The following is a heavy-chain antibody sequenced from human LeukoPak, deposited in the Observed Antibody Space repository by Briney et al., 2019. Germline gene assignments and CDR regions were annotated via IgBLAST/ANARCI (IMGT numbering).Heavy chain of an antibody. CDR1: GFTFSSYA. Sequence: GGSLRLSCAASGFTFSSYAMSWVRQAPGKGLEWVSAISGSGGSTYYADSVKGRFTISRDNSKNTLYLQMNSLRAEDTAVYYCAKDPFYCGSCYSFGIGYFDYWGQGTLVTVSS. D-gene: IGHD2-15*01. CDR2: ISGSGGST. CDR3: AKDPFYCGSCYSFGIGYFDY. V-gene: IGHV3-23*01. J-gene: IGHJ4*02.